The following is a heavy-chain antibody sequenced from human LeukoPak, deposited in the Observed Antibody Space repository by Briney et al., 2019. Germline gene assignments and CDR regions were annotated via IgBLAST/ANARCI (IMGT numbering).Heavy chain of an antibody. J-gene: IGHJ5*02. D-gene: IGHD3-22*01. CDR3: AKGRQYYYDSSAPGFDP. CDR2: ISGSGGST. Sequence: PGGSLRLSCAASGFTSSSYAMSWVRQAPGKGLEWVSAISGSGGSTYYADSVKGRFTISRDSSKNTLYLQMNSLRAEDTAVYYCAKGRQYYYDSSAPGFDPWGQGTLVTVSS. CDR1: GFTSSSYA. V-gene: IGHV3-23*01.